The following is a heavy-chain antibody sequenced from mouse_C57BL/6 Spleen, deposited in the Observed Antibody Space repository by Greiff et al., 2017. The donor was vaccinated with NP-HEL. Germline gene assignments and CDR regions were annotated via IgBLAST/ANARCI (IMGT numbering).Heavy chain of an antibody. D-gene: IGHD2-3*01. CDR2: IYPGGGYT. CDR3: ARRGLYDGYPFAY. Sequence: QVQLQQSGAELVRPGTSVKMSCKASGYTFTNYWIGWAKQRPGHGLEWIGDIYPGGGYTNYNEKFKGKATLTADKSSSTAYMQFSSLTSEDSAIYYCARRGLYDGYPFAYWGQGTLVTVSA. CDR1: GYTFTNYW. J-gene: IGHJ3*01. V-gene: IGHV1-63*01.